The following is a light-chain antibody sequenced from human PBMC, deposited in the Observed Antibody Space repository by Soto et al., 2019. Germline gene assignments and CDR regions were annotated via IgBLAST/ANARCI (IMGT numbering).Light chain of an antibody. J-gene: IGLJ1*01. Sequence: QALLSQPASVSGSPGHSITISCTGTSSDVGGYNYVSWYQQQAGKAPKLIIHEVSNRPSGVSNRFSGSKSGNTASLTISGLQAEEEADYYCDSYTSRRAHVFGIGTKVTVL. CDR3: DSYTSRRAHV. CDR2: EVS. CDR1: SSDVGGYNY. V-gene: IGLV2-14*01.